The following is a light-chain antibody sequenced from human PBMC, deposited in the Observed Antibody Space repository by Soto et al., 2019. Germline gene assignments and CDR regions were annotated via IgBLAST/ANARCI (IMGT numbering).Light chain of an antibody. J-gene: IGLJ3*02. V-gene: IGLV2-14*01. CDR2: EVT. CDR1: SSDIGAYNY. CDR3: ASFTRENLGM. Sequence: QSALTQPASVSGSRGQSITISCSGSSSDIGAYNYVSWYQHHPGQAPKLLIFEVTNRPSGVSGRFSGSKAGNTASLTISGLQADDEAYYYCASFTRENLGMFGGGTKVTVL.